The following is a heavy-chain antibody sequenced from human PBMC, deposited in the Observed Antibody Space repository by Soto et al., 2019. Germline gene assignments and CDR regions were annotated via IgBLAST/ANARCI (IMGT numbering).Heavy chain of an antibody. D-gene: IGHD6-19*01. CDR1: GFSVTTTGMG. Sequence: GSGPTLVNPTQPLTLTCTFSGFSVTTTGMGVGWIRQPPGKALEWLALIYWNDDRRYSPSLQNRLTISKDTSKNQVVLTMSNMDPGDSATYYCAHNGGIAVDYFDYWGQGTLVTVSS. CDR3: AHNGGIAVDYFDY. J-gene: IGHJ4*02. V-gene: IGHV2-5*01. CDR2: IYWNDDR.